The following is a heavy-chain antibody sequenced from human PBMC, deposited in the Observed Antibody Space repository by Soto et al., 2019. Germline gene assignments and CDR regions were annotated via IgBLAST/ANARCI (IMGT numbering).Heavy chain of an antibody. Sequence: PLCLPSSVSGGSIRGYYWSWIRQSAGMRLEWIGRMHTSGSTNHNPSLKSRVTISVDMSKNQISLKLTSVTAADTAFYYCVRACMPKADFASWGQGTLVTVSS. CDR1: GGSIRGYY. CDR3: VRACMPKADFAS. D-gene: IGHD2-8*01. CDR2: MHTSGST. J-gene: IGHJ4*02. V-gene: IGHV4-4*07.